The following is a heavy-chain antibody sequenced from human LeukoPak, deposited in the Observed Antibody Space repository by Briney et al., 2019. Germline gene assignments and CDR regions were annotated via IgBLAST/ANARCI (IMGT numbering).Heavy chain of an antibody. CDR3: ARGITMVRKVFDP. CDR2: INHSGST. Sequence: TSETLSLTCAVYGGSFSGYYWSWIRQPPGKRLEWIGEINHSGSTNYNPSLKSRVTISVDTSKNQFSLKLSSVTAADTAVYYCARGITMVRKVFDPWGQGTLVTVSS. V-gene: IGHV4-34*01. J-gene: IGHJ5*02. D-gene: IGHD3-10*01. CDR1: GGSFSGYY.